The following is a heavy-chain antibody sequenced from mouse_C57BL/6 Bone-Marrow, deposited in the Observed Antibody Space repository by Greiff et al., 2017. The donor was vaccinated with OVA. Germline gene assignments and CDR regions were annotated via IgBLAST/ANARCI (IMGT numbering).Heavy chain of an antibody. V-gene: IGHV8-8*01. CDR1: GFSLSTFGMG. J-gene: IGHJ2*01. CDR2: IWWDDDK. Sequence: QVTLKECGPGILQPSQTLSLTCSFSGFSLSTFGMGVGWIRQPSGKGLEWLAHIWWDDDKYYNPALKSRLTISKDTSKNQVFLKIANVYTADTATYYCAILVGLPVRGDYFDYWGQGTTLTVSS. D-gene: IGHD1-1*02. CDR3: AILVGLPVRGDYFDY.